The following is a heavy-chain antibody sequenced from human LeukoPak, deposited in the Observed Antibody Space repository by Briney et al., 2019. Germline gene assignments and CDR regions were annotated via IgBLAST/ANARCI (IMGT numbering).Heavy chain of an antibody. Sequence: ASVKVSCKASGYTFTGYYMHWVRQAPGQGLEWMGWINPNSGGTNYAQKFQGRVTMTSDTSISTAYMELSRLRSDDTAVYYCAREDIVVVPAAINADNWFDPWGQGTLVTVSS. J-gene: IGHJ5*02. V-gene: IGHV1-2*02. CDR2: INPNSGGT. CDR1: GYTFTGYY. D-gene: IGHD2-2*02. CDR3: AREDIVVVPAAINADNWFDP.